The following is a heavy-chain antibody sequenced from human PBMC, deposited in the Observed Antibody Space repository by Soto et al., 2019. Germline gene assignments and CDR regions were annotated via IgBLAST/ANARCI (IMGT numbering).Heavy chain of an antibody. CDR1: AFTLNTYA. CDR2: ISAIGGNT. J-gene: IGHJ3*01. D-gene: IGHD2-8*01. CDR3: AKDRGGYCTNGVCFYDAFDL. Sequence: GGSLRLSCAASAFTLNTYAMSWVRQAPGKGLELVSVISAIGGNTYYADSVKGRFTISKDNSKSTLYLQMDTLRAEDTAVYYCAKDRGGYCTNGVCFYDAFDLWGQGTMVT. V-gene: IGHV3-23*01.